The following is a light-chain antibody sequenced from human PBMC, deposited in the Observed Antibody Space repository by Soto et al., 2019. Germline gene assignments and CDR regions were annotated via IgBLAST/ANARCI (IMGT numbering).Light chain of an antibody. J-gene: IGKJ1*01. CDR2: DAS. CDR3: QQYSSYPWT. Sequence: DIQMTQSPSTLSASVGDRVTITCRASQSIGASLAWYQWKPGKAPKLLIYDASSLESGVPSRFSGSGSGTEFTLTFSSLQPADFATYYRQQYSSYPWTFGQGTKVDIK. V-gene: IGKV1-5*01. CDR1: QSIGAS.